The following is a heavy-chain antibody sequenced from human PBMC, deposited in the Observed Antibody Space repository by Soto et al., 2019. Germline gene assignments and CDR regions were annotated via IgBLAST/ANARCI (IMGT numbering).Heavy chain of an antibody. CDR3: ARKGMYSSDFYYYYYMDV. V-gene: IGHV6-1*01. Sequence: SQTLSLICAISGDSVSSNSAAWNWIRQSPSRGLDWLGRTYYRSKWYNDYAVSVKSRITINPDTSKNQFSLQLNSVTPEDTAVYYCARKGMYSSDFYYYYYMDVWGKGTTVTVSS. CDR1: GDSVSSNSAA. CDR2: TYYRSKWYN. J-gene: IGHJ6*03. D-gene: IGHD6-19*01.